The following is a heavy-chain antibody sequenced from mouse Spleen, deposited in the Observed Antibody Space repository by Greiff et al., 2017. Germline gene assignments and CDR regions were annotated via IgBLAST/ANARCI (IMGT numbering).Heavy chain of an antibody. Sequence: DVHLVESGGGLVQPGGSMKLSCAASGFTFSDAWMDWVRQSPEKGLEWVAEIRNKANNHATYYAESVKGRFTISRDDSKSSVYLQMNSLRAEDTGIYYCTRQTARARGNYFDYWGQGTTLTVSS. J-gene: IGHJ2*01. CDR1: GFTFSDAW. D-gene: IGHD3-2*01. CDR2: IRNKANNHAT. V-gene: IGHV6-6*01. CDR3: TRQTARARGNYFDY.